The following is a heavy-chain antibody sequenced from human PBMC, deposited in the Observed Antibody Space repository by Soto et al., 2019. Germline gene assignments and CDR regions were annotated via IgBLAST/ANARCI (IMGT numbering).Heavy chain of an antibody. CDR2: IYYSGST. V-gene: IGHV4-31*03. CDR3: ARAVRWIHSTPAFDI. CDR1: GGSISSGGYY. J-gene: IGHJ3*02. D-gene: IGHD5-18*01. Sequence: PSETLSLTCTVSGGSISSGGYYWSWIRQHPGKGLEWIGYIYYSGSTYYNPPLKSRVTISVDTSKNQFSLKLSTVTAADTAVYYCARAVRWIHSTPAFDIWGQGTMVTVSS.